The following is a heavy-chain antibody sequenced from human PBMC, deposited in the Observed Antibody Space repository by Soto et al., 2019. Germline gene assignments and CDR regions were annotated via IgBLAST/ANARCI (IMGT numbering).Heavy chain of an antibody. Sequence: VKVSCEPSVYTFTGYYVHCIRQAPGQGLEWMGWINPNSGGTNYSQKFQGRVTMTRDTSISTAYMELSRLRSDDTAVYYCVRSYCSGGSCPRGNWFDPWGQGTLVTVSS. CDR2: INPNSGGT. CDR1: VYTFTGYY. V-gene: IGHV1-2*02. D-gene: IGHD2-15*01. CDR3: VRSYCSGGSCPRGNWFDP. J-gene: IGHJ5*02.